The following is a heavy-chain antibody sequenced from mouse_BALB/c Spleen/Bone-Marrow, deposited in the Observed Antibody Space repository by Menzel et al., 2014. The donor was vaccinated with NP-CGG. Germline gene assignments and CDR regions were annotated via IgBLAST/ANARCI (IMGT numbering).Heavy chain of an antibody. CDR3: ASYYYGSSSFAY. J-gene: IGHJ3*01. V-gene: IGHV14-3*02. D-gene: IGHD1-1*01. CDR1: GFNIKDTY. Sequence: EVQLVESGAELVKPGASVKLSCTASGFNIKDTYMHWVKQRPEQGLEWIGRIDPANGNTKYDPKFQGKATITADTSANTAYLQLSSLTSEDTAVYYCASYYYGSSSFAYWGHGTLVTVSA. CDR2: IDPANGNT.